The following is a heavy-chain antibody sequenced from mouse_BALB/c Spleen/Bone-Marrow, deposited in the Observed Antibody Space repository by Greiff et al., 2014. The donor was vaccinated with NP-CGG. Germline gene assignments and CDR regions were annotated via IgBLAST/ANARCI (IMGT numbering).Heavy chain of an antibody. V-gene: IGHV1-4*01. Sequence: VQLQQSGAELARPGASVKMSCKASGYSFTSYTMHWVKQRPGQGLEWIGYINPSSGYTNYNQKFKDKATLTADKSSSTAYMQLSSLTSEDSAVYYCARGWDYEGYFDYWGQGTTLTASS. CDR2: INPSSGYT. CDR1: GYSFTSYT. D-gene: IGHD2-4*01. J-gene: IGHJ2*01. CDR3: ARGWDYEGYFDY.